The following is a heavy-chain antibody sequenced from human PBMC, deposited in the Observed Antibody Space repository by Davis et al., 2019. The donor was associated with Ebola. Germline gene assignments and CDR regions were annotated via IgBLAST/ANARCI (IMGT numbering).Heavy chain of an antibody. V-gene: IGHV1-69*13. Sequence: SVKVSCKASGGTFSSYGFSWVRQAPGQGLEWMGGIILMFGTSDYAQKFQGRVTISADEATGTVYMELTSLIIEDTAVYYCAREGVGSAAGFFDYWGQGTLVTVSS. CDR1: GGTFSSYG. J-gene: IGHJ4*02. CDR2: IILMFGTS. D-gene: IGHD6-13*01. CDR3: AREGVGSAAGFFDY.